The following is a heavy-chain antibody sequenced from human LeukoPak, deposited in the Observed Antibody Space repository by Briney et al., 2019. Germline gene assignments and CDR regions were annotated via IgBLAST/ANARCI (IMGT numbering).Heavy chain of an antibody. V-gene: IGHV3-23*01. CDR1: GFTFSSYD. D-gene: IGHD2-2*01. Sequence: GGSLRLSCAASGFTFSSYDMSWVRQAPGKGLEWVSSIRSSGDSTYYADSVKGRFSISRDNSKNTLYLQMNSLRAEDTAVYYCAKGWSTSCYCPGIWGQGTMVAVSS. CDR2: IRSSGDST. CDR3: AKGWSTSCYCPGI. J-gene: IGHJ3*02.